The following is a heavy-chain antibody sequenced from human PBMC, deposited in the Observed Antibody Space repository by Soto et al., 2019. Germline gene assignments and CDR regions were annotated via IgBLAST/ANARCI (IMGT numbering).Heavy chain of an antibody. CDR2: ISYDGSNK. CDR1: VFTFSSYA. J-gene: IGHJ3*02. Sequence: PVGSLRLSCASSVFTFSSYAMHCVRHSPGKWLEWVAVISYDGSNKYYADSVKGRFTISRDNSKNTLYLQMNSLRAEDTAVYYCAREGDVAGRGSYSGDAFDIWGQGTMVSVSS. CDR3: AREGDVAGRGSYSGDAFDI. V-gene: IGHV3-30-3*01. D-gene: IGHD1-26*01.